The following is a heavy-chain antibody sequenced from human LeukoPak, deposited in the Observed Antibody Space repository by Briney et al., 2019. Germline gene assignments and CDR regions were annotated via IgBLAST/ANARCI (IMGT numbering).Heavy chain of an antibody. CDR1: GFTVSSNY. CDR3: ARFTHGGDFDY. D-gene: IGHD2-21*01. CDR2: IYSGGST. V-gene: IGHV3-66*01. Sequence: GGSLRLSCTASGFTVSSNYMSWVRQAPGKGLEWVSVIYSGGSTSYADSVKGRFTISRDNSKNTLYLQMNSLRAEDTAVYYCARFTHGGDFDYWRQGTLVTVSS. J-gene: IGHJ4*02.